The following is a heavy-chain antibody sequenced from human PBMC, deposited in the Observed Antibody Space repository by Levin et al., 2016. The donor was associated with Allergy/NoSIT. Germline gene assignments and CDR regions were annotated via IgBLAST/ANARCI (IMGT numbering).Heavy chain of an antibody. D-gene: IGHD1-1*01. V-gene: IGHV1-69*06. CDR2: IIPIFGTA. CDR3: ARAVRTYNWNDHLGY. J-gene: IGHJ4*02. Sequence: WVRQAPGQGLEWMGGIIPIFGTANYAQKFQGRVTITADKSTSTAYMELSSLRSEDTAVYYCARAVRTYNWNDHLGYWGQGTLVTVSS.